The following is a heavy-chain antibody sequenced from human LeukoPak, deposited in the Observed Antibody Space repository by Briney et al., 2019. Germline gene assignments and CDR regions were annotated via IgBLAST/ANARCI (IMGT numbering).Heavy chain of an antibody. V-gene: IGHV3-23*01. J-gene: IGHJ4*02. D-gene: IGHD6-19*01. CDR3: ATGLSGGWYYFDY. Sequence: GGSLRLSCAASRFNFSTYAMSWVRQAPGKGLEWVSIISGSGGGIYYADSVKGRFTISRDNSKNTLFLQINSLRAEDTAVYYCATGLSGGWYYFDYWGQGTLVTVSS. CDR2: ISGSGGGI. CDR1: RFNFSTYA.